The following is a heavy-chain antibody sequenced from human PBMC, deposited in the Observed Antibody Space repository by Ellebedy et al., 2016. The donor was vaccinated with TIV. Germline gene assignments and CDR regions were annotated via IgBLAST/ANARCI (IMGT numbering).Heavy chain of an antibody. CDR2: AHNDETYK. CDR3: TTDLSRSGWYYYGLDV. V-gene: IGHV3-30*02. D-gene: IGHD6-19*01. J-gene: IGHJ6*02. CDR1: GFIFNNYN. Sequence: GESLKISCAASGFIFNNYNLHWVRQAPGKGLEWVAIAHNDETYKFYADSVKGRFTVSRDNSENTAYLQMNSLTTEDTAVYYCTTDLSRSGWYYYGLDVWGQGTTVTVSS.